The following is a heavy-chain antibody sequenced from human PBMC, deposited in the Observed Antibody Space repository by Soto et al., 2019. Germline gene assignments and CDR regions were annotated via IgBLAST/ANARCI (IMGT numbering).Heavy chain of an antibody. CDR1: GFTVSSYG. J-gene: IGHJ4*02. D-gene: IGHD6-19*01. CDR3: ARLRSIAVAGQFFDY. V-gene: IGHV3-33*01. CDR2: IWYDGSNK. Sequence: LRLSCAASGFTVSSYGMHWVRQAPGKGLEWVAVIWYDGSNKYYADSVKGRFTISRDNSKNTLYLQMNSLRAEDTAVYYCARLRSIAVAGQFFDYWGQGTLVTVSS.